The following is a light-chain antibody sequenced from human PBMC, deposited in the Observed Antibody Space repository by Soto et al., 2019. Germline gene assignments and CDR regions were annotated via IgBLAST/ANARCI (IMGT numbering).Light chain of an antibody. CDR3: QQSYSSVT. CDR1: QSIRHY. CDR2: AAS. Sequence: DIQMTQSPSSLSASVGDRVSITCRASQSIRHYLNWYQQKPGQAPKLLISAASSLQSGVPSRFSGSGSGTGFTLTITNLQPEDFATYYCQQSYSSVTFGPGTRVDIK. J-gene: IGKJ3*01. V-gene: IGKV1-39*01.